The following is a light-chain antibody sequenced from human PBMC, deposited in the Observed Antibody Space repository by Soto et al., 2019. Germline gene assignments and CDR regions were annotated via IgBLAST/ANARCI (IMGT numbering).Light chain of an antibody. V-gene: IGKV1-5*03. Sequence: DIQMTQXXXTLSASVGDRVTITCRASQSVGRKLAWYQQKPGKAPKLLIYEASNLESEAPLRFRGSGSETEFTLTISSLQPDDFATYYCHQYDNFFWTFGQGTRVDIK. CDR2: EAS. J-gene: IGKJ1*01. CDR1: QSVGRK. CDR3: HQYDNFFWT.